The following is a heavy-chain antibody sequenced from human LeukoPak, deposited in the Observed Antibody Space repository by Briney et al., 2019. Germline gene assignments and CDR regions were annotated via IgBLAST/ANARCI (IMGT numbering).Heavy chain of an antibody. CDR1: GGSISSYY. CDR2: IHSSGST. Sequence: SETLSLTCTFSGGSISSYYWSWIRQPAGKGLEWIGRIHSSGSTNYNPSLKSRVTMSVDTSKNQFSLRLSSVTAADAAVYYCARTYYGSGSLYYYYYYMDVWGKGTTVTVSS. D-gene: IGHD3-10*01. CDR3: ARTYYGSGSLYYYYYYMDV. V-gene: IGHV4-4*07. J-gene: IGHJ6*03.